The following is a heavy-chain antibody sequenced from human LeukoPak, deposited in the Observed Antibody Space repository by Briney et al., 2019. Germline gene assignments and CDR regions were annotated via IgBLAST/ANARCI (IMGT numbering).Heavy chain of an antibody. CDR3: ARSYSSGFQVGRHYFDY. D-gene: IGHD3-22*01. CDR1: GFTLSNYA. J-gene: IGHJ4*02. CDR2: ISGSGAAK. V-gene: IGHV3-23*01. Sequence: GGSLRLSCAASGFTLSNYAMSWVRQAPGKGLEWVSSISGSGAAKYFADSVRGRFTISRDNAKNSLYLQMNSLRAEDTAVYYCARSYSSGFQVGRHYFDYWGQGTLVTVSS.